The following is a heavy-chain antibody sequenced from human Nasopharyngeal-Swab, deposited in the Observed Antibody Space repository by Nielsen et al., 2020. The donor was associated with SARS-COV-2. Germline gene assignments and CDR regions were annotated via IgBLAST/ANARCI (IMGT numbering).Heavy chain of an antibody. CDR3: ASMAFDI. V-gene: IGHV3-74*01. CDR1: GFTFSSYW. Sequence: GESLKISCAASGFTFSSYWMHWVRQAPGKGLVWVSRINSDGSSTSYADSVKGRFTTSRDNAKNTLYLQMNSLRAEDTAVYYCASMAFDIWGQGTMVTVSS. J-gene: IGHJ3*02. CDR2: INSDGSST.